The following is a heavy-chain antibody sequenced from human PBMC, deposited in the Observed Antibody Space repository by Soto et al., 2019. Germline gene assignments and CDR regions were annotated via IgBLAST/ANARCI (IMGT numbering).Heavy chain of an antibody. CDR3: AGEIRSGYYKYWYFDL. CDR2: INPDSGGT. J-gene: IGHJ2*01. CDR1: GYTFTIYY. V-gene: IGHV1-2*02. D-gene: IGHD3-3*01. Sequence: GASVKVSCKACGYTFTIYYMHWVRQAPGQGLEWMGWINPDSGGTKYAQKFQGGVTMTRDTSINTVYMELSRLRSDDTAVYYCAGEIRSGYYKYWYFDLWGRGILVTVSS.